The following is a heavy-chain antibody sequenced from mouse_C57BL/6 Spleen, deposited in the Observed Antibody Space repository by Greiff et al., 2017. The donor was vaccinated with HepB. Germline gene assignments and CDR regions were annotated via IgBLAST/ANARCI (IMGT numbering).Heavy chain of an antibody. J-gene: IGHJ3*01. Sequence: EVQRVESGEGLVKPGGSLKLSCAASGFTFSSYAMSWVRQTPEKRLEWVAYISSGGDYIYYADTVKGRFTISRDNARNTLYLQMSSLKSEDTAMYYCTREYYSSSVAYWGQGTLVTVSA. CDR2: ISSGGDYI. V-gene: IGHV5-9-1*02. D-gene: IGHD1-1*01. CDR3: TREYYSSSVAY. CDR1: GFTFSSYA.